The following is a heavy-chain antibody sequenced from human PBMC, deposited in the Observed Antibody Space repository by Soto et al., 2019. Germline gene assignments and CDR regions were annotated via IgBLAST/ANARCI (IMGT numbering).Heavy chain of an antibody. CDR2: ISGSGGST. V-gene: IGHV3-23*01. CDR1: GFTFSTYA. D-gene: IGHD3-10*01. J-gene: IGHJ4*02. Sequence: PGGSLRLSCAASGFTFSTYAMSWVRQAPGKGLEWVSTISGSGGSTYYADSVKGRFTISRDNSKNTLYLLMNSLSAEDTALYYCAKVHGSGTYYNFPDYWGQGTLVTVSA. CDR3: AKVHGSGTYYNFPDY.